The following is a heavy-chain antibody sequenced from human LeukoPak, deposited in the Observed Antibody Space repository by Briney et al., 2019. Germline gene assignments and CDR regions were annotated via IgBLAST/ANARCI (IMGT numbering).Heavy chain of an antibody. D-gene: IGHD6-19*01. J-gene: IGHJ4*02. Sequence: KSGGSLRLSCAASGFTFSSYSMNWVRQAPGKGLEWVSSISSSSSYIYYADSVKGRFTISRDNAKNSLYLQMNSLRAEDTAVYYCARVLITVAGTRAIDYWGQGTLVTVSS. CDR3: ARVLITVAGTRAIDY. V-gene: IGHV3-21*01. CDR2: ISSSSSYI. CDR1: GFTFSSYS.